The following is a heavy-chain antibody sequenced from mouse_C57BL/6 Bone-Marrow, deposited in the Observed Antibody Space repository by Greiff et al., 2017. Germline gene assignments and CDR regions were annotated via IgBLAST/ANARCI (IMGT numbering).Heavy chain of an antibody. CDR1: GYAFSSYW. V-gene: IGHV1-80*01. D-gene: IGHD2-1*01. J-gene: IGHJ3*01. CDR2: IYPGDGDT. CDR3: ARGAPFYYGNPFAY. Sequence: VKLMESGAELVKPGASVKISCKASGYAFSSYWMNWVKQRPGKGLEWIGQIYPGDGDTNYNGKFKGKATLTADKSSSTAYMQRSSLTSEASAVYFCARGAPFYYGNPFAYWGQGTLVTVSA.